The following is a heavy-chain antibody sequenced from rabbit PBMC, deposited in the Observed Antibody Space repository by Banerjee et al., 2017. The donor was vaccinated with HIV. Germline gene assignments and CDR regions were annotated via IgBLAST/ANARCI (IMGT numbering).Heavy chain of an antibody. D-gene: IGHD6-1*01. CDR2: IYTGSWGSP. Sequence: QEQLVESGGGLVQPGGSLKLSCKASGFDFSSNAMCWVRQAPGKGLEWIACIYTGSWGSPYYASWAEGRFTISKTSSTTVTLQMTSLTAADTATYFCAREIYAGGAGYGYAIRYFNLWGPGTLVTVS. CDR3: AREIYAGGAGYGYAIRYFNL. J-gene: IGHJ4*01. V-gene: IGHV1S45*01. CDR1: GFDFSSNA.